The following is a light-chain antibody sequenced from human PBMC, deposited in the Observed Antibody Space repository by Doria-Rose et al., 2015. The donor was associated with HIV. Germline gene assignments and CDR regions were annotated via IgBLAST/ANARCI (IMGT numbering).Light chain of an antibody. CDR3: QQTYSSPPWT. CDR1: QTVSTY. Sequence: LSASIGDRVTITCRASQTVSTYLNWFQQEPGKAPKLLIYAASRLQSGVPSRFSGSGSGTDFTLTISGLQPGDFATYYCQQTYSSPPWTVGQGTKVEMK. CDR2: AAS. V-gene: IGKV1-39*01. J-gene: IGKJ1*01.